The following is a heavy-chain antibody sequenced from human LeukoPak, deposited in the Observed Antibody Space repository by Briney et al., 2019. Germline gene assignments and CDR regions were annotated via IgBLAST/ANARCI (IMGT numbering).Heavy chain of an antibody. Sequence: SETLSLTCTVSGGSISSGAYYWSWIRQPPGKGLEWIGYIYYSGSTNYNPSLKSRVTISVDTSKNQFSLKLSSVTAADTAVYYCARHGGPTYDFWSGYSPKNGMDVWGQGTTVTVSS. CDR1: GGSISSGAYY. D-gene: IGHD3-3*01. J-gene: IGHJ6*02. CDR2: IYYSGST. V-gene: IGHV4-61*08. CDR3: ARHGGPTYDFWSGYSPKNGMDV.